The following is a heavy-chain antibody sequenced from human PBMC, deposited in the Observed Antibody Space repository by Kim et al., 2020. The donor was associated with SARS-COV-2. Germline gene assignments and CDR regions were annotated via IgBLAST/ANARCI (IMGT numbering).Heavy chain of an antibody. Sequence: GGSLRLSCVGSGFDFSGYPLHWVRQASGHGLEWVSALGSGGATYYADSVKGRFTISRNNDKTSVYLQMDSLRVDDTAVYYCARRRLGFDFWGQGNLVTVS. D-gene: IGHD6-19*01. CDR2: LGSGGAT. J-gene: IGHJ4*02. CDR1: GFDFSGYP. CDR3: ARRRLGFDF. V-gene: IGHV3-13*01.